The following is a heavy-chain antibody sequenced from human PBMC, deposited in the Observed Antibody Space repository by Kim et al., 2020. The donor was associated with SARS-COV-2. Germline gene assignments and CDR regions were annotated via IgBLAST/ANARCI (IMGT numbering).Heavy chain of an antibody. D-gene: IGHD1-26*01. CDR2: T. V-gene: IGHV3-74*01. CDR3: VRGGGSYNFDY. J-gene: IGHJ4*02. Sequence: TIYADSVKGRFTISRDNDKNTLYPQMNSLRADDTAVYYCVRGGGSYNFDYWGQGTLVTVSS.